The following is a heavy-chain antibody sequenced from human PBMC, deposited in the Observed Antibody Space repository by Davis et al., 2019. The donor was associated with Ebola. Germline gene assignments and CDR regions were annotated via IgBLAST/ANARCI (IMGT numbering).Heavy chain of an antibody. J-gene: IGHJ6*02. V-gene: IGHV3-23*01. CDR3: AKLGCTSSSYYTGNFYYYYGMDV. Sequence: GESLKISCAASRLTFSSYAMSWVRQAPGKGLEWVSTISGSGTYTYYADSVKGRFTISRDNSKDTLYLQMNSLRAEDTAVYYCAKLGCTSSSYYTGNFYYYYGMDVWGQGTTVTVSS. D-gene: IGHD2-2*02. CDR2: ISGSGTYT. CDR1: RLTFSSYA.